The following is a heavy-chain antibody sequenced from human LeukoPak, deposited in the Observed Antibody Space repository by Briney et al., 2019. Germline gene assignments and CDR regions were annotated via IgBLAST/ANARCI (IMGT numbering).Heavy chain of an antibody. CDR2: INPSGGST. Sequence: ASVKVSCKASGYTLTSYYMHWVRQAPGQGLEWMGIINPSGGSTSYAQKFQGRVTMTRDTSTSTVYMELSSLRSEDTAVYYCARAGRIYTAAAQSVDYWGQGTLVTVSS. CDR1: GYTLTSYY. J-gene: IGHJ4*02. D-gene: IGHD6-13*01. V-gene: IGHV1-46*01. CDR3: ARAGRIYTAAAQSVDY.